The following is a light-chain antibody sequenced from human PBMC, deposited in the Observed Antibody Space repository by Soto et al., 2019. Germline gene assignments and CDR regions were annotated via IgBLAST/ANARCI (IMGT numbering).Light chain of an antibody. V-gene: IGKV1-39*01. CDR1: QSIGSS. CDR3: QQSYSTLWT. CDR2: AAS. J-gene: IGKJ1*01. Sequence: DIQMTQSPSSLSAYVGDRVTISCRASQSIGSSVNWYQQKPGKPPKLLIYAASNLESGVSSRFSGRGSGTDFTLTISGLQPVDFATYYCQQSYSTLWTFGQGTKVEIK.